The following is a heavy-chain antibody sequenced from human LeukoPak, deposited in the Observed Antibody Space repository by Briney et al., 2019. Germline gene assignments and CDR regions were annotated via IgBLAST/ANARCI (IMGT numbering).Heavy chain of an antibody. CDR3: ARGFQAAADHYYYYGMDV. J-gene: IGHJ6*02. Sequence: SVKVSCKASGGTFSSYAISWVRQAPGQGLEWMGRIIPILGIANYAQKFQGRVTITADKSTSTAYMELSSLRSEDTAVYYCARGFQAAADHYYYYGMDVWGQGTTVTVSS. CDR1: GGTFSSYA. V-gene: IGHV1-69*04. CDR2: IIPILGIA. D-gene: IGHD6-13*01.